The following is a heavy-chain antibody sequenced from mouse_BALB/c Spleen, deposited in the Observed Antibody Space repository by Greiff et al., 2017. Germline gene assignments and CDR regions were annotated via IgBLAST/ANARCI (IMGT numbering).Heavy chain of an antibody. J-gene: IGHJ3*01. CDR3: ARDYYGSSYGSWFAY. CDR2: INSNGGST. V-gene: IGHV5-6-3*01. D-gene: IGHD1-1*01. Sequence: EVNVVESGGGLVQPGGSLKLSCAASGFTFSSYGMSWVRQTPDKRLELVATINSNGGSTYYPDSVKGRFTISRDNAKNTLYLQMSSLKSEDTAMYYCARDYYGSSYGSWFAYWGQGTLVTVSA. CDR1: GFTFSSYG.